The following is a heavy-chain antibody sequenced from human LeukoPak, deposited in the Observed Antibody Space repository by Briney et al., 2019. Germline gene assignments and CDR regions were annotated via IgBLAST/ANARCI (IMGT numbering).Heavy chain of an antibody. J-gene: IGHJ4*02. Sequence: PGGSLRLSCAASGFTFSSYWMQWVRQAPGKGLVWVPRINTDGSSASYADSVKGRFTISRDNAKNTLSLQMNSLRAEDTAVYYCARVGGSYSIDYWGQGTLVTVSS. V-gene: IGHV3-74*01. CDR1: GFTFSSYW. CDR2: INTDGSSA. CDR3: ARVGGSYSIDY. D-gene: IGHD1-26*01.